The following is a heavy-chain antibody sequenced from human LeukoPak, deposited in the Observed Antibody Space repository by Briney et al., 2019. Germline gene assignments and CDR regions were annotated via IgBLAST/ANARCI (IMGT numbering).Heavy chain of an antibody. CDR1: GYTFTDYY. V-gene: IGHV1-2*02. CDR3: ATVNYGTLDY. CDR2: IDPRSGGT. J-gene: IGHJ4*02. Sequence: GSVKVSCKASGYTFTDYYIHWVRRAPGQGLEWMGWIDPRSGGTRCTQKFQGRVTMTRDTSISTVYLDLSGLTFDDTAVYYCATVNYGTLDYWGQGTLVTVSS. D-gene: IGHD3-16*01.